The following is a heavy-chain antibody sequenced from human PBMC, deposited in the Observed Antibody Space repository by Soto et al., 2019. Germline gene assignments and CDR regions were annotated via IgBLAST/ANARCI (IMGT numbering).Heavy chain of an antibody. D-gene: IGHD6-13*01. J-gene: IGHJ4*02. CDR2: IFYSGST. V-gene: IGHV4-31*03. Sequence: SETLSLTCTVSGGSISSGGYSWSWIRQHPGKGLEWIGYIFYSGSTHYNPSLKSRVTISVDTSKNQFSLKLSSVTAADTAVYYCARSTAAAGLYFDFRGQGTLVTVSS. CDR3: ARSTAAAGLYFDF. CDR1: GGSISSGGYS.